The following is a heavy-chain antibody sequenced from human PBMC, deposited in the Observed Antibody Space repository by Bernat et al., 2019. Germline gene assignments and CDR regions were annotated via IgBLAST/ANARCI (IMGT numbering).Heavy chain of an antibody. CDR3: EVGAVAGSDY. J-gene: IGHJ4*02. D-gene: IGHD6-19*01. Sequence: EVQLVESGGGLVQPGGSLKLSCAASGFTFSGSAMHWVRQASGKGLEWVGRSRSKANSYATAYAASVKGRFTISRDDSKNTAYLQMNSLKTEDTAVYYCEVGAVAGSDYWGQGTLVTVSS. V-gene: IGHV3-73*01. CDR2: SRSKANSYAT. CDR1: GFTFSGSA.